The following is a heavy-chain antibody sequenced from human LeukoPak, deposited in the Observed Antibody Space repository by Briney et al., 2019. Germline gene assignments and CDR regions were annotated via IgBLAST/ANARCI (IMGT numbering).Heavy chain of an antibody. CDR2: IIPIFGTA. CDR3: ARDLVTATDYVYYYYGMDV. J-gene: IGHJ6*02. CDR1: GGTFSSYA. D-gene: IGHD2-21*02. V-gene: IGHV1-69*13. Sequence: SVKVSCKASGGTFSSYAISWVRQAPGQGLEWMGGIIPIFGTANYAQKFQGRVTITADESTSTAYMELSSLRPEDTAVYYCARDLVTATDYVYYYYGMDVWGQGTTVTVSS.